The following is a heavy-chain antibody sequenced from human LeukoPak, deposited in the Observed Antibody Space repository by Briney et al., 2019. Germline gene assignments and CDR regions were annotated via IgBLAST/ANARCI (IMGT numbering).Heavy chain of an antibody. J-gene: IGHJ4*02. D-gene: IGHD2-21*01. Sequence: PSETLSLTCTVSGGSISSSSYYWGWIRQPPGKGLEWIGSIYYSGSTYYNPSLKSRVTISVDTSKNQFSLKLSSVTAADTAVYYCARFWSGRVFPVPVDYWGQGTLVTVSS. V-gene: IGHV4-39*01. CDR1: GGSISSSSYY. CDR3: ARFWSGRVFPVPVDY. CDR2: IYYSGST.